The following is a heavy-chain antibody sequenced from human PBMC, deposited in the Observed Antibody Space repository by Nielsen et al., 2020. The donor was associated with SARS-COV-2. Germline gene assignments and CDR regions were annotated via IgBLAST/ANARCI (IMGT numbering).Heavy chain of an antibody. CDR3: VRGSHCSSTRCHIDY. CDR2: IDPSDSYT. D-gene: IGHD2-2*01. Sequence: GESLRLSCKGSGYSFTNYWISWVRQMPGKGLEWMGRIDPSDSYTNYSPSFQGHVTISGDKSISTAYLQWSSLKASDTAMYYCVRGSHCSSTRCHIDYWGQGTLVTVSS. CDR1: GYSFTNYW. V-gene: IGHV5-10-1*01. J-gene: IGHJ4*02.